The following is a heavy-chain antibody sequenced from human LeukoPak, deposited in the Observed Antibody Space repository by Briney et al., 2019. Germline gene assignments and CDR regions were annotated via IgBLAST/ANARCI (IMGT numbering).Heavy chain of an antibody. J-gene: IGHJ5*02. CDR2: IYYSGST. Sequence: SETLSLTCTVSGGSISSGGYYWSWIRQHPGKGLEWIGYIYYSGSTYYNPSLKSRVTISVDTSKNQFSLKLSSVTAADTAVYYCARDIGSGYSYGLYNWFDPWGQGTLVTVSS. D-gene: IGHD5-18*01. CDR3: ARDIGSGYSYGLYNWFDP. CDR1: GGSISSGGYY. V-gene: IGHV4-31*03.